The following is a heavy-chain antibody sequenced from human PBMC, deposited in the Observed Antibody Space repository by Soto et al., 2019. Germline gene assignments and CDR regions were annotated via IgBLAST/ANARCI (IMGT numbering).Heavy chain of an antibody. CDR1: GFTFSSYS. Sequence: EVQLVESGGGLVKPGGSLRLSCAASGFTFSSYSMNWVRQAPGKGLEWVSSISSSSSYIYYADSVKGRFTISRDNAKNSLYLQMTSLRAEDTAVYYCENNPRDSSGYWYYFDYWGQGTLVTVSS. D-gene: IGHD3-22*01. V-gene: IGHV3-21*01. CDR3: ENNPRDSSGYWYYFDY. J-gene: IGHJ4*02. CDR2: ISSSSSYI.